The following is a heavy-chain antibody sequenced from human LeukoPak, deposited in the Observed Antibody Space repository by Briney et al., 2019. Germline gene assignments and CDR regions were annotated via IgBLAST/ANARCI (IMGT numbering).Heavy chain of an antibody. Sequence: GGSLKLSCAPSGLTFSNYAMTWVRQAPGGGLEWVSSLSGHSIATHYADSVKGRFTISRDNSKNTLYLQLNSLRAEDTAVYYCARTRSWCFDPWGQGTLVTVSS. D-gene: IGHD4/OR15-4a*01. CDR1: GLTFSNYA. V-gene: IGHV3-23*01. CDR2: LSGHSIAT. CDR3: ARTRSWCFDP. J-gene: IGHJ5*02.